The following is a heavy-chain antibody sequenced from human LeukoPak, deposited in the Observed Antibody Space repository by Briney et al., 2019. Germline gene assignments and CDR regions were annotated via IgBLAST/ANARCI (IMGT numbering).Heavy chain of an antibody. D-gene: IGHD2-2*01. CDR2: VYYSGST. Sequence: PSETLSLTCTVSGGSISSYYWSWIRQPPGKGLEWIGYVYYSGSTNYNPSLKSRVTISVDTSKNQFSLNLSSVTAADTAVYYCARHGTSSYYYYAMDVWGQETTVTVSS. V-gene: IGHV4-59*08. CDR3: ARHGTSSYYYYAMDV. CDR1: GGSISSYY. J-gene: IGHJ6*02.